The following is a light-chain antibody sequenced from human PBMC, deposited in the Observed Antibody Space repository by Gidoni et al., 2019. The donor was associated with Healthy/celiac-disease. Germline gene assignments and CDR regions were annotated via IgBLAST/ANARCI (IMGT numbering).Light chain of an antibody. J-gene: IGLJ2*01. CDR3: SSYTSSSTLGV. V-gene: IGLV2-14*01. CDR2: EVS. Sequence: QSALTQPASVSGSPGPSITISCTGTSRDVGGYNYVSWYQQHPGKAPKLMIYEVSNRPSGVPDRFSGSKSGNTASLTISGLQAEDEADYYCSSYTSSSTLGVFGGGTKLTVL. CDR1: SRDVGGYNY.